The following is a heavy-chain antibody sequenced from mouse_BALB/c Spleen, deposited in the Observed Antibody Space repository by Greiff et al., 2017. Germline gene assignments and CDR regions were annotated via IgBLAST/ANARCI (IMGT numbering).Heavy chain of an antibody. CDR1: GFTFSSFG. V-gene: IGHV5-17*02. CDR3: ARRNGNPYYYAMDY. CDR2: ISSGSSTI. D-gene: IGHD2-1*01. J-gene: IGHJ4*01. Sequence: EVKLEESGGGLVQPGGSRKLSCAASGFTFSSFGMHWVRQAPEKGLEWVAYISSGSSTIYYADTVKGRFTISRDNPKNTLFLQMTSLRSEDTAMYYCARRNGNPYYYAMDYWGQGTSVTVSS.